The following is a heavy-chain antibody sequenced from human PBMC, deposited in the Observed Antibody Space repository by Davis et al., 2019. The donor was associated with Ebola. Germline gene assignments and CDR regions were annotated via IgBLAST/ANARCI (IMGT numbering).Heavy chain of an antibody. D-gene: IGHD3-10*02. CDR1: GASVSSSNSF. CDR2: IHYSGSA. CDR3: ARDRCSGSYYQIDP. Sequence: MPSETLSLTCTVSGASVSSSNSFWIWIRLRPGGGLEWIGDIHYSGSAHYNASLRSRLTMSIDKSRNQFSLNLSSVTAADTALYYCARDRCSGSYYQIDPWGQGTRVTVSS. V-gene: IGHV4-31*03. J-gene: IGHJ5*02.